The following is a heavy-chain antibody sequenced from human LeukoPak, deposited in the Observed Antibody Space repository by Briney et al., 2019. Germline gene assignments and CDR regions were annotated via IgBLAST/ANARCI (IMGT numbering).Heavy chain of an antibody. D-gene: IGHD3-10*01. CDR3: ARSQITYGSGSYFDY. CDR1: GFTFSSYA. CDR2: ISYDGSNK. Sequence: GRSLRLSCAASGFTFSSYAMHWVRQAPGKGLEWVAVISYDGSNKYYADSVKGRFTTSRDNSKNTLYLQMNSLRAEDTAVYYCARSQITYGSGSYFDYWGQGTLVTVSS. V-gene: IGHV3-30-3*01. J-gene: IGHJ4*02.